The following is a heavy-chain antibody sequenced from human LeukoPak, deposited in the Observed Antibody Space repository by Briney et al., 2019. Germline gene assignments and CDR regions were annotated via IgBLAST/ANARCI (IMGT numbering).Heavy chain of an antibody. CDR1: GFTFSSYG. CDR2: ISGSGGRT. Sequence: GSLRLSCAASGFTFSSYGMSWVRQAPGKGLEWVSTISGSGGRTYYADSVKGRFTISRDNAKNTLYLQMNSLRAEDTAVYYCARGVAAPGYWGQGTLVTVSS. D-gene: IGHD2-15*01. CDR3: ARGVAAPGY. J-gene: IGHJ4*02. V-gene: IGHV3-23*01.